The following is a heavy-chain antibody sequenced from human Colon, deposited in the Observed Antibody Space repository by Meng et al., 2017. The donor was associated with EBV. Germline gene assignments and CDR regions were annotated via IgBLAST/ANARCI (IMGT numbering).Heavy chain of an antibody. J-gene: IGHJ4*02. CDR3: ARVGAYCGGDCYHPR. D-gene: IGHD2-21*02. CDR2: IYHSGST. CDR1: GGSLSSRNW. Sequence: GQLQASGPGLVKPSGTLSLTCAVSGGSLSSRNWWSWVRQPPGKGLEWIGEIYHSGSTNYNPSLKSRVTISVDESKNQFSLRLSSVTAADTAVYYCARVGAYCGGDCYHPRWGQGTLVTVSS. V-gene: IGHV4-4*02.